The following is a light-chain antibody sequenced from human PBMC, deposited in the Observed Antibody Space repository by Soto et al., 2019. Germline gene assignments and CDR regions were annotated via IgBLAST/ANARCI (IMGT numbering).Light chain of an antibody. Sequence: PGERATLSCRASQSVSSYLAWYQQKPGQAPRLLIYDASNRATGIPARFSGSGSGTDFTLTISSLEPEDFAVYYCQQRSNWPLITFGQGTRLEI. J-gene: IGKJ5*01. CDR3: QQRSNWPLIT. CDR1: QSVSSY. CDR2: DAS. V-gene: IGKV3-11*01.